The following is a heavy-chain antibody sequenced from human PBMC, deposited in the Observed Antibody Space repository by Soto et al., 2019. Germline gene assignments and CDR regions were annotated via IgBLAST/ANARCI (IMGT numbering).Heavy chain of an antibody. CDR2: LNSDGSSQ. V-gene: IGHV3-74*01. CDR3: ARGLKNFYAMDV. Sequence: EVQLVESGGGLVQPGGSLRLSCAASGFTFNSYWMDWVRQAPGKGLVWVSRLNSDGSSQYYGESMKGRFTISRDNAENTVYLQWNSLRDADTAVYFCARGLKNFYAMDVWGQGTTVTVSS. D-gene: IGHD3-16*01. CDR1: GFTFNSYW. J-gene: IGHJ6*02.